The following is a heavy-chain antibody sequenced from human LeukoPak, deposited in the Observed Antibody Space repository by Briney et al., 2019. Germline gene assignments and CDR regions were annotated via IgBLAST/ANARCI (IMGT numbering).Heavy chain of an antibody. CDR2: IKSKTDGGTT. D-gene: IGHD6-13*01. CDR3: TTERYSSSWYVWFDP. CDR1: GFTFSNAW. Sequence: GGSLRLSCAASGFTFSNAWMSWVRQAPGKGLVWVGRIKSKTDGGTTDYAAPVKGRFTISRDDSKNTLYLQMNSLKTEDTAVYYCTTERYSSSWYVWFDPWGQGTLVTVSS. J-gene: IGHJ5*02. V-gene: IGHV3-15*01.